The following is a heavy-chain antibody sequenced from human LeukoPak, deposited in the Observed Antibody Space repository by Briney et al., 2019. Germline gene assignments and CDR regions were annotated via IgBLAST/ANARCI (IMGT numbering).Heavy chain of an antibody. CDR1: GGPFSTYY. V-gene: IGHV4-34*01. CDR2: IYHTGST. Sequence: SETLSLTCAVYGGPFSTYYWSRIRQPPGKGLEWIGDIYHTGSTTYSPSLKSRVTISVDTSKKQFSLSLSSVTAADTAFYFCARVGYPTQRRVLSAVTIPTAGAFDVWGQGTMVTVSS. CDR3: ARVGYPTQRRVLSAVTIPTAGAFDV. J-gene: IGHJ3*01. D-gene: IGHD4-17*01.